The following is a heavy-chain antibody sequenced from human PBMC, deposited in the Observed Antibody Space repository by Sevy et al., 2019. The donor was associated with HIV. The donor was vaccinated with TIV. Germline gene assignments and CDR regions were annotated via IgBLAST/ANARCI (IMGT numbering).Heavy chain of an antibody. D-gene: IGHD6-13*01. J-gene: IGHJ3*02. CDR3: ATNGAGYSSSWYEGTAFDI. CDR2: IIPIFGTA. CDR1: GGTFSSYA. V-gene: IGHV1-69*13. Sequence: ASVKVSCKASGGTFSSYAISWVRQAPGQGLEWMGGIIPIFGTANYAQKFQGRVTITADESTSTAYIELSSLRSEDTAVYYCATNGAGYSSSWYEGTAFDIWGQGTMVTVSS.